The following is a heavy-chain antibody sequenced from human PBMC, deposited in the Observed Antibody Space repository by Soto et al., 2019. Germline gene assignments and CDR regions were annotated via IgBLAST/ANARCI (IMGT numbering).Heavy chain of an antibody. V-gene: IGHV3-9*01. CDR1: GFTFDDYA. CDR3: AESPAGSGIGPFQH. J-gene: IGHJ1*01. CDR2: MRWNSGSL. Sequence: EVQLVESGGGLVQPGRSLRLSCAASGFTFDDYAMHWVRQAPGKGLEWVSGMRWNSGSLGYAGSVKGRFTISRDNAKNTLYLQMKSLCAGDRALYYCAESPAGSGIGPFQHWGQGTLVTVSS. D-gene: IGHD6-13*01.